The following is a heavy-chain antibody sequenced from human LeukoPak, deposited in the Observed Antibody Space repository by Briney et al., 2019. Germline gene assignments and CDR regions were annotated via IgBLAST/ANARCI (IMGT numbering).Heavy chain of an antibody. CDR2: ISYDGSNK. Sequence: WGSLRLSCAASGFTFSSYAMHWVRQAPGKGLEWVAVISYDGSNKYYADSVKGRFTISRDNSKNTLYLQMNSLRAEDTAVYYCARSITMIVDWFDPWGQGTLVTVSS. J-gene: IGHJ5*02. D-gene: IGHD3-22*01. V-gene: IGHV3-30*04. CDR3: ARSITMIVDWFDP. CDR1: GFTFSSYA.